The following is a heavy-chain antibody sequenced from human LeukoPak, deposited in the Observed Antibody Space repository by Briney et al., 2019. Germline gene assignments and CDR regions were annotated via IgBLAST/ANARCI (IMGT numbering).Heavy chain of an antibody. CDR2: ISWNSGSI. Sequence: GRSLRLSCAASGFTFDDYAMHWVRQAPGKGLEWVSGISWNSGSIGYADSVKGRFTISRDNAKNSLYLQMNSLRAEDTALYYCALGESTGYYYYGMDVWGQGTTVTVSS. CDR1: GFTFDDYA. CDR3: ALGESTGYYYYGMDV. J-gene: IGHJ6*02. V-gene: IGHV3-9*01.